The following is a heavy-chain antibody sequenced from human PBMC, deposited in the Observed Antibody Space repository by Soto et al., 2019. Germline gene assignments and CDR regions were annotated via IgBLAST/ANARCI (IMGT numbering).Heavy chain of an antibody. CDR1: GGSISSGGYY. J-gene: IGHJ4*02. CDR3: ARERSLHYNHPRGIDY. Sequence: QVQLQESGPGLVKPSQTLSLTCTVSGGSISSGGYYWSWIRQHPGKGLEWIGYIYYSGSTYYNPSLESRVTISVDTSKNQFSLKLSSVTAADTAVYYCARERSLHYNHPRGIDYWGEGTLVTVSS. V-gene: IGHV4-31*03. D-gene: IGHD1-1*01. CDR2: IYYSGST.